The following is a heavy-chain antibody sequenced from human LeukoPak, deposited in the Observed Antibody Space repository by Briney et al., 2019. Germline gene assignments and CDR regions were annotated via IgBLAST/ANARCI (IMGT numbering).Heavy chain of an antibody. D-gene: IGHD1-14*01. CDR1: GFTFSSYA. CDR3: AKPPHQKEFFFDY. CDR2: ISGSGGST. V-gene: IGHV3-23*01. Sequence: PGGSLRLSCAASGFTFSSYAMSWVRQAPGKGLERVSAISGSGGSTYYADSVKGRFTISRDNSKNTLYLQINSLRAEDTAVYYCAKPPHQKEFFFDYWGQGTLVTVSS. J-gene: IGHJ4*02.